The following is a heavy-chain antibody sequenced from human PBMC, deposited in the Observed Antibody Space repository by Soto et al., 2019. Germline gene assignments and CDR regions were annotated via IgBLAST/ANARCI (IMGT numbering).Heavy chain of an antibody. J-gene: IGHJ3*02. CDR2: ISAYLGIA. D-gene: IGHD2-2*01. Sequence: GASVKVSCKASGYTFSSYGISWVRQAPGQGLEWMGRISAYLGIANYAQKFQGRVTITADKSTSTAYMELSSLRSEDTAVYYCANLEVGIVVVPAAPAPPAFDIWGQGTMVTVSS. V-gene: IGHV1-69*04. CDR3: ANLEVGIVVVPAAPAPPAFDI. CDR1: GYTFSSYG.